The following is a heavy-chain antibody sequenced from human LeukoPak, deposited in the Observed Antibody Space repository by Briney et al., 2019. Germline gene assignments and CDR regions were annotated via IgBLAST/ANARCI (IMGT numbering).Heavy chain of an antibody. CDR2: IFHSGST. Sequence: SETLSLTCTVSGASISSYYWGWIRQPPGKGLEWIGSIFHSGSTYYNPSLKSRVTISVDTSRNQFSLYLSSVTAADTAIYYCARSIVGYDWNFDQWGQGILVTVSS. CDR3: ARSIVGYDWNFDQ. V-gene: IGHV4-38-2*02. J-gene: IGHJ4*02. CDR1: GASISSYY. D-gene: IGHD1-26*01.